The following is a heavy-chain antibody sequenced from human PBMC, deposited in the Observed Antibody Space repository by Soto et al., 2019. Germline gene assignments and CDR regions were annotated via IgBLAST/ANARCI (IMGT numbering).Heavy chain of an antibody. CDR3: ARGSRDYDFWSGYYTSYYYYYGMDV. D-gene: IGHD3-3*01. CDR2: IYYSGST. CDR1: GGSISSGGYY. Sequence: SETLSLTCTVSGGSISSGGYYWSWIRQHPGKGLEWIGYIYYSGSTYYNPSLKSRVTISVDTSKNQFSLKLSSVTAADTAVYYCARGSRDYDFWSGYYTSYYYYYGMDVWGQGTTVTVSS. J-gene: IGHJ6*02. V-gene: IGHV4-31*03.